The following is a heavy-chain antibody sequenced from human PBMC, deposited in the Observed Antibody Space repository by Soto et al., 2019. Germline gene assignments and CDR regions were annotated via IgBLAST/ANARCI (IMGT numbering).Heavy chain of an antibody. CDR3: ARSVSTIAARPDY. CDR1: GYPFTDYY. D-gene: IGHD6-6*01. CDR2: INPNSGGT. Sequence: QVQLVQSGAEVKKPGASVEVSCKASGYPFTDYYMHWVRQAPGQGLEWMGWINPNSGGTYYAQKFQGRVAMTRDTSISTAYMDLSGLRSDDTAVYYCARSVSTIAARPDYWGQGTLVTVSS. V-gene: IGHV1-2*02. J-gene: IGHJ4*02.